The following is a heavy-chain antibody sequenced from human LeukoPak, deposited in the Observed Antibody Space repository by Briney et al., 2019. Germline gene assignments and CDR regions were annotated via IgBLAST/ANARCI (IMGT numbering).Heavy chain of an antibody. CDR2: IIPNSGAA. CDR3: ARAQYLTAPAGTFANS. D-gene: IGHD6-13*01. Sequence: GASVKVSCKASGYTFTDYFLHWVRRAPGQEFELMGWIIPNSGAAHYTQSFQGRVTMTRDTSLSTAYLQLNSLTSDDAAMYYCARAQYLTAPAGTFANSWGQGTLVTVSS. V-gene: IGHV1-2*02. J-gene: IGHJ4*02. CDR1: GYTFTDYF.